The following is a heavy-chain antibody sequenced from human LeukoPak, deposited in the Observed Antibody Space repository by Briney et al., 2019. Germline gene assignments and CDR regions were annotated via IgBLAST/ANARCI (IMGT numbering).Heavy chain of an antibody. Sequence: SETLSLTCTVSGGSISSSSYYWGWIRQPPGKGLEWIGSIYRSGNTYYNPSLKSRVTISADTSKNQFSLRLSSVTAADTAVYYCARLTSGHFDYWGQGTLVTVSS. V-gene: IGHV4-39*01. D-gene: IGHD3-10*01. CDR2: IYRSGNT. CDR1: GGSISSSSYY. CDR3: ARLTSGHFDY. J-gene: IGHJ4*02.